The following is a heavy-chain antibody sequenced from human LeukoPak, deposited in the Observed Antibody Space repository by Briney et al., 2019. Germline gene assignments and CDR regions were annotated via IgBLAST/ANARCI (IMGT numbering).Heavy chain of an antibody. CDR3: AKDAAGPEY. D-gene: IGHD6-13*01. V-gene: IGHV3-23*01. CDR2: ISAGGGST. J-gene: IGHJ4*02. Sequence: PGGSLRLSCAGSGFSFSDYYMTWVRQAPGKGLFWVSGISAGGGSTYYADSVKGRFSISRDNSRNTLYLQMNSLRAEDTAVYYCAKDAAGPEYWGQGTLVTVSS. CDR1: GFSFSDYY.